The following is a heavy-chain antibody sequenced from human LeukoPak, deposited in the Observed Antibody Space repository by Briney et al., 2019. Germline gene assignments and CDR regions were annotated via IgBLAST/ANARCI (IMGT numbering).Heavy chain of an antibody. D-gene: IGHD3-16*01. CDR3: ARGGAHTDAFDI. J-gene: IGHJ3*02. CDR1: GGTFSSYA. V-gene: IGHV1-69*04. Sequence: GASVKVSCKASGGTFSSYAISWVRQAPGQGLEWTGRIIPILGIANYAQKFQGRVTITADKSTSTAYMELSSLRSEDTAVYYCARGGAHTDAFDIWGQGTMVTVSS. CDR2: IIPILGIA.